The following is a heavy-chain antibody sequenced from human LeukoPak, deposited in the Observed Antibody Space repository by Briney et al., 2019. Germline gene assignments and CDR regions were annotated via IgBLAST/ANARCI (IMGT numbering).Heavy chain of an antibody. V-gene: IGHV3-21*01. CDR3: ARRREGIVARPNNWFDP. CDR2: ISSSSSYI. J-gene: IGHJ5*02. Sequence: PGGSLRLSCADSGFTFSSYSMNWVRQAPGKGLEWVSSISSSSSYIYYADSVKGRFTISRDNAKNSLYLQMNSLRAEDTAVYYCARRREGIVARPNNWFDPWGQGTLVTVSS. CDR1: GFTFSSYS. D-gene: IGHD6-6*01.